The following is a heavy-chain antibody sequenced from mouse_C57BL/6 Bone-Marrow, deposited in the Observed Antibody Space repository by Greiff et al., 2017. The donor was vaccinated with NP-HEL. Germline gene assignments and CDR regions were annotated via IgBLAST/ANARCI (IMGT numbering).Heavy chain of an antibody. CDR3: ARSANWDYAMDY. Sequence: VQGVESGAELARPGASVKLSCKASGYTFTSYGISWVKQRTGQGLEWIGEIYPRSGNTYYNEKFKGKATLTADKSSSTAYMELRSLTSEDSAVYFCARSANWDYAMDYWGQGTSVTVSS. CDR2: IYPRSGNT. D-gene: IGHD4-1*01. V-gene: IGHV1-81*01. CDR1: GYTFTSYG. J-gene: IGHJ4*01.